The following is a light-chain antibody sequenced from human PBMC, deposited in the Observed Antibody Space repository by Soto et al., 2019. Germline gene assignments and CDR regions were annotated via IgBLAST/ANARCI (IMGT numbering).Light chain of an antibody. Sequence: DIQMTQSPSTLSGSVGDRVTITCRASQTISSWLAWYQQKPGKAPKLLIYKASTIKSGVPSRFSGSGSGTEFTLTISSLQPDDSATYYCQHYNSYSEAFXQGTKVDIK. CDR3: QHYNSYSEA. CDR2: KAS. CDR1: QTISSW. V-gene: IGKV1-5*03. J-gene: IGKJ1*01.